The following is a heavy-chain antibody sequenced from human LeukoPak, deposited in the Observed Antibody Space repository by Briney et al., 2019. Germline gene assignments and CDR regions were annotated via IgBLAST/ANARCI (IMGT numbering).Heavy chain of an antibody. V-gene: IGHV4-34*01. CDR2: INHSGST. D-gene: IGHD1-14*01. J-gene: IGHJ3*02. Sequence: PSETLSLTCAVYGGSFSGYYWSWIRQPPGKGLEWIGEINHSGSTNYNPSLKSRFTISVDTSKNQFSLKLSSVTAADTAVYYCARGGRGITAKKNWAKNRAFDIWGQGTMVTVSS. CDR3: ARGGRGITAKKNWAKNRAFDI. CDR1: GGSFSGYY.